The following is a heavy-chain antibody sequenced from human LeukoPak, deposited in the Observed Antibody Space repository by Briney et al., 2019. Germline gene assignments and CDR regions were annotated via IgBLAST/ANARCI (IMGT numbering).Heavy chain of an antibody. D-gene: IGHD1-26*01. Sequence: GGSLRLSCAVSGFTFKTYWMHWVRQVPGEGLVWVSRINEDGSITNYADSVKGRFSISRDNAKNTLYLQMNSLRAEDTAVYYCGRDLGGRSGYWGQGTLVTVSS. CDR3: GRDLGGRSGY. CDR2: INEDGSIT. V-gene: IGHV3-74*01. CDR1: GFTFKTYW. J-gene: IGHJ4*02.